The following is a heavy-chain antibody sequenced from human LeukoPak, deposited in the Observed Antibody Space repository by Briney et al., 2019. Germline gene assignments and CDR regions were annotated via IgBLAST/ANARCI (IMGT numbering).Heavy chain of an antibody. V-gene: IGHV4-31*03. CDR3: ARALTMVPARFDY. CDR2: IYYSGST. CDR1: GGPISSGGYY. D-gene: IGHD3-10*01. J-gene: IGHJ4*02. Sequence: SETLSLTCTVSGGPISSGGYYWSWIRQHPGKGLEWIGYIYYSGSTYYNPSLKSRVTISVDTSKNQFSLKLSSVTAADTAVYYCARALTMVPARFDYWGQGTLVTVSS.